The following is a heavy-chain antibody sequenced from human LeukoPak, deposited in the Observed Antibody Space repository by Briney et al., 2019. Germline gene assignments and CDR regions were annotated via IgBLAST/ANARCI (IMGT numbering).Heavy chain of an antibody. Sequence: SETLSLTCTVSGGSIIGYYWSWIRQRAGKGLEWILRIYTSGTTNYNPSLDSRVTMSVDTSKNPFSLKLSSVTAADAAVYYCARTIITYGSGIYQYYFDYWGQGTLVPVST. J-gene: IGHJ4*02. V-gene: IGHV4-4*07. D-gene: IGHD3-10*01. CDR3: ARTIITYGSGIYQYYFDY. CDR1: GGSIIGYY. CDR2: IYTSGTT.